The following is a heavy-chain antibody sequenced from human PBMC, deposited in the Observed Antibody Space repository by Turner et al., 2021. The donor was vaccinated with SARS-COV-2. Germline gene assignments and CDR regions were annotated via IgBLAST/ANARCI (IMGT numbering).Heavy chain of an antibody. J-gene: IGHJ6*02. Sequence: QLPLQESGPGLVKPSETLSLTCTVSGGSISSSSYYWGWIRQPPGEGLEWIGNIYYSGSAYYNPSLKSRVTISVDPSKNQFSLKLTSVTAADTAVYYCARLMDTAMDYYGTDVWGQGTTVTVSS. CDR1: GGSISSSSYY. D-gene: IGHD5-18*01. CDR3: ARLMDTAMDYYGTDV. CDR2: IYYSGSA. V-gene: IGHV4-39*01.